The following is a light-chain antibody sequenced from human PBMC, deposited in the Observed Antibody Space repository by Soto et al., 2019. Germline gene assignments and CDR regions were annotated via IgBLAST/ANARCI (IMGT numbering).Light chain of an antibody. CDR2: DAS. CDR1: QNIRGW. Sequence: DIRMTQSPSTLSTSVGERVTITCRASQNIRGWLAWYQQKPGKAPKLLIYDASTLESGVPSRFSGSGSWTEFTLTISSLQPDDFATYYCQQYNSYSWTFGQGTTVAIK. CDR3: QQYNSYSWT. J-gene: IGKJ1*01. V-gene: IGKV1-5*01.